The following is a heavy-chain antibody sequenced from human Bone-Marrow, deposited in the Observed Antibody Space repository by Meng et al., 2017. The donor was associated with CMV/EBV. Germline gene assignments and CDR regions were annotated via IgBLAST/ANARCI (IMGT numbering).Heavy chain of an antibody. CDR2: IYPGDSTT. CDR1: GYGFTTYR. Sequence: GESLKISCKGSGYGFTTYRIAWVRQMPGKGLEWMGIIYPGDSTTRYSPSFQGQVTISADKAISSPYLQWSSLKASDTAMYFCARGSTGTLSNFYGMDVWGQGTTVTVSS. D-gene: IGHD1-1*01. V-gene: IGHV5-51*01. J-gene: IGHJ6*02. CDR3: ARGSTGTLSNFYGMDV.